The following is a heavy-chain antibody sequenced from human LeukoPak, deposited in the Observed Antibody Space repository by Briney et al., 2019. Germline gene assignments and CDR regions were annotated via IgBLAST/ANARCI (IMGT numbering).Heavy chain of an antibody. V-gene: IGHV6-1*01. CDR3: ARDRNGSRGEFDY. D-gene: IGHD3-10*01. CDR1: GDSVSSTSVI. Sequence: SQTLSLTCAISGDSVSSTSVIWNWIRQSPSGGLEWLGRTYYTSKWNNDYAESVKGRMTINSDTSTNQVSLHLSSVTPEDTAVYFCARDRNGSRGEFDYWGQGTLVTVSS. CDR2: TYYTSKWNN. J-gene: IGHJ4*02.